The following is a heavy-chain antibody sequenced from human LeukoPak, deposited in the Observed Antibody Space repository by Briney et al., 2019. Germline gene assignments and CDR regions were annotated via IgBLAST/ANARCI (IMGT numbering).Heavy chain of an antibody. CDR2: INDNGHS. D-gene: IGHD2-15*01. V-gene: IGHV4-59*12. Sequence: PSETLSLTCSVSGGSMKDYYWSWIRQPPGKGLEWIAYINDNGHSGYNPALESRVTISVDTSKNHFSLRLRSVTAADTAVYFCARGGSAYGVAYWGQGTTVTVSS. J-gene: IGHJ6*02. CDR3: ARGGSAYGVAY. CDR1: GGSMKDYY.